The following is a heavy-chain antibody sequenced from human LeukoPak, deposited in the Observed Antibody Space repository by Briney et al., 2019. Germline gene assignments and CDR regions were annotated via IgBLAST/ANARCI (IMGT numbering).Heavy chain of an antibody. D-gene: IGHD1-26*01. CDR3: AKDLFVIVGPGAFDI. V-gene: IGHV3-30*02. J-gene: IGHJ3*02. Sequence: PGGSLRLSCAASGFTFSTYGMHWVRQAPGKGLEWVAFIRYDGSNKYYADSVKGRFTISRDNSKNTLYLQMNSLRAEDTAVYYCAKDLFVIVGPGAFDIWGQGTMVTVSS. CDR2: IRYDGSNK. CDR1: GFTFSTYG.